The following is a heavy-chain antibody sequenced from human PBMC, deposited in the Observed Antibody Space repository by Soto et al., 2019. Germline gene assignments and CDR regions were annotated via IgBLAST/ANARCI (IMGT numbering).Heavy chain of an antibody. Sequence: QVQLVQSGAEVKKPGASVRVSCKASGYTFTDYYLHWVRQAPGQGLEWMGWINPITGDTKSTQKFQDRVTMTRDTSIGTASLELTSLTSDDTAVYYCAIVTSFQDGMEVWGQGTTVSVS. D-gene: IGHD2-2*01. J-gene: IGHJ6*02. CDR1: GYTFTDYY. CDR3: AIVTSFQDGMEV. CDR2: INPITGDT. V-gene: IGHV1-2*02.